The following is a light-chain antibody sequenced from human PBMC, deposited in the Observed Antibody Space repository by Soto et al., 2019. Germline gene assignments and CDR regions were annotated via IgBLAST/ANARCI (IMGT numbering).Light chain of an antibody. J-gene: IGKJ1*01. CDR2: KAS. V-gene: IGKV1-5*03. CDR1: QSISSW. Sequence: DIQMTQSPSTLSASVGDRVTITCRASQSISSWLARYQQKPGKAPKLLIYKASSLESGVPSRFSVSGSGTEFTLTISSLQPDDFATYYCQQYNSYSGTFGQGTKVEIK. CDR3: QQYNSYSGT.